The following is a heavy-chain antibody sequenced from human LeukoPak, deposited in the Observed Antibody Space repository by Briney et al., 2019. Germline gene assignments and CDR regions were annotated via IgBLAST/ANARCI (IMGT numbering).Heavy chain of an antibody. J-gene: IGHJ4*02. CDR3: ARVGYCSSSNCYAFTY. CDR2: INPSGGRT. Sequence: ASVTVSCKASGYALITYYMHWVRQAPGQGLEWMGVINPSGGRTTYTQKFQGRVTMTRDTSTSTVYMELSGLRSEDTAVYYCARVGYCSSSNCYAFTYWGQGTLVTVSS. D-gene: IGHD2-2*01. V-gene: IGHV1-46*01. CDR1: GYALITYY.